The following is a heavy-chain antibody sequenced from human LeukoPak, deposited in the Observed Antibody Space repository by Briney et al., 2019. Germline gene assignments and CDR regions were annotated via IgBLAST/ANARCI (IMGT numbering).Heavy chain of an antibody. D-gene: IGHD3-16*02. CDR3: ARDRAYDYVWGSYRYIWFDP. J-gene: IGHJ5*02. CDR1: GGSISSGSYY. V-gene: IGHV4-61*02. Sequence: SQTLSLTCTVSGGSISSGSYYWSWIRQPAGKGLEWIGRIYTSGSTNYNPSLKSRVTISVDTSKNQFSLKLSSVTAADTAVYYCARDRAYDYVWGSYRYIWFDPWGQGTLVTLSS. CDR2: IYTSGST.